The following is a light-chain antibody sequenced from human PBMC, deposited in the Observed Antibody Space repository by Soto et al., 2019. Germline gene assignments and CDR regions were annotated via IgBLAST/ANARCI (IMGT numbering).Light chain of an antibody. J-gene: IGKJ1*01. V-gene: IGKV1-5*03. CDR1: QSISAW. CDR2: KAS. CDR3: QQYNEYSWT. Sequence: IPMTQSPSTLSASVGDRVTITCRASQSISAWLAWYQQKPGKAPRLLIYKASTLEIGVPSRFRGSGSGTEFTITISSLKPDDVETYYCQQYNEYSWTFGQGTKVDI.